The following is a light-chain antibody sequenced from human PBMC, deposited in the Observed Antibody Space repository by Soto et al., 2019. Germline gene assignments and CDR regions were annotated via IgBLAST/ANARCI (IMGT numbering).Light chain of an antibody. CDR1: SSDVGGYNY. CDR2: EVS. V-gene: IGLV2-14*01. J-gene: IGLJ1*01. Sequence: QSALTQPASLSGSPGQSITISCTGTSSDVGGYNYVYWYQQHPGKAPKLMIYEVSNRPSRFSNRFSGSKSGNTASLTISGPHAEAEADYDCSSYTSSSTLYVFGAGTKLTVL. CDR3: SSYTSSSTLYV.